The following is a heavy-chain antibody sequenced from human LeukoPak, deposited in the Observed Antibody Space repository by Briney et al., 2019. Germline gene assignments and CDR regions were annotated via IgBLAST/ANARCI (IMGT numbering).Heavy chain of an antibody. V-gene: IGHV3-15*01. CDR3: TCGTSNAPRGC. CDR1: GFTFTNAW. Sequence: GGSRRLSCTASGFTFTNAWMSWDRQAPGKGLEWVGRIKSKTDGGTIDYAAPVKGRFTISRDDSKNTLYLQMNSLKTEDTAVYYCTCGTSNAPRGCWGQGTLVTVSS. D-gene: IGHD2-2*01. J-gene: IGHJ4*02. CDR2: IKSKTDGGTI.